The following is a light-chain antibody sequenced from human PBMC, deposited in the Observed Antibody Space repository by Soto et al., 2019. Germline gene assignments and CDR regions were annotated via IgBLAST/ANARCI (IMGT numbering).Light chain of an antibody. CDR1: SGDVGGYDY. CDR3: SSYTGGNPSYV. J-gene: IGLJ1*01. Sequence: QSVLTQPPSASGSPGQSVTISCTGTSGDVGGYDYVSWYQQHPGKAPKLMIYEVTIRPSGVSDRFSGSKSGNTASLTVSGLQAEDEADYYCSSYTGGNPSYVFXTGTKV. CDR2: EVT. V-gene: IGLV2-8*01.